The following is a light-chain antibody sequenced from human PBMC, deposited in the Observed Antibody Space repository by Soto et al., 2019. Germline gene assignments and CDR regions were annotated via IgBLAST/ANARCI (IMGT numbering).Light chain of an antibody. CDR2: AAS. CDR3: QQSYSTPIT. J-gene: IGKJ5*01. V-gene: IGKV1-39*01. Sequence: DIQMTQSPSSLSASVGDRVTITCRASQSLSSYLNWYQQKPGKAPQLLIYAASSLQSGVPSRFSGSGSGTDFTLTISSLQPEDFATYYCQQSYSTPITFGQGTRLEIK. CDR1: QSLSSY.